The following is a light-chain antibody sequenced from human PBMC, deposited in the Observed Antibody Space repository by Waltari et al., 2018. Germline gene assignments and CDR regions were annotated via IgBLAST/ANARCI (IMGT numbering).Light chain of an antibody. CDR2: DVS. V-gene: IGLV2-14*03. Sequence: QSALTQPASVSGSPGQSITISCTGTTSDLGGYNYVSCYQQHPGKAPKLIIFDVSSRPSGVSNRFSGSKSGNTASLIISGLQAEDEADYYCCSFTSSSTWVFGGGTKLTVL. J-gene: IGLJ3*02. CDR3: CSFTSSSTWV. CDR1: TSDLGGYNY.